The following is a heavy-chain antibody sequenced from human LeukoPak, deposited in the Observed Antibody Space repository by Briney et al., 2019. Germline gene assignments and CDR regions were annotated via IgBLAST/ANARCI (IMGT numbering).Heavy chain of an antibody. CDR3: ARAQRYGGNSSLKY. Sequence: SETLSLTCAVYGGSFSGYYWSWIRQPPGKGLEWIGEINHSESTNYNPSLKSRVTISVDTSKNQFSLKLSSVTAADTAVYYCARAQRYGGNSSLKYWGQGTLVTVSS. CDR2: INHSEST. D-gene: IGHD4-23*01. V-gene: IGHV4-34*01. J-gene: IGHJ4*02. CDR1: GGSFSGYY.